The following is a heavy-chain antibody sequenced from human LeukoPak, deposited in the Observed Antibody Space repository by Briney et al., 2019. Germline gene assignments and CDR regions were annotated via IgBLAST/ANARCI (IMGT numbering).Heavy chain of an antibody. CDR2: IKQDGSEK. J-gene: IGHJ4*02. CDR1: GFTFSSYE. CDR3: ARDRGSSGWYEFDY. V-gene: IGHV3-7*01. Sequence: GGSLRLSCAASGFTFSSYEMNWVRQAPGKGLEWVANIKQDGSEKYYVDSVKGQFTISRDNAKNSLYLQMNSLGAEDTAVYYCARDRGSSGWYEFDYWGQGTLVTVSS. D-gene: IGHD6-19*01.